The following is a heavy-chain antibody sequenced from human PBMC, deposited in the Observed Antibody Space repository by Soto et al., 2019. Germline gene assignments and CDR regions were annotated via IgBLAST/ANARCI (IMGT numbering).Heavy chain of an antibody. Sequence: QVQLVQSGAEVKKPGSSVKVSCKASGGTFSSYAISWVRQAPGQGLEWTGGIIPIFGTANYAQKFQGRVTITADDSTSTAYLELSSLRSEDTAVYYCARHVPAAGYYYGMDVWGQGTTVTASS. V-gene: IGHV1-69*12. D-gene: IGHD2-2*01. CDR2: IIPIFGTA. CDR3: ARHVPAAGYYYGMDV. J-gene: IGHJ6*02. CDR1: GGTFSSYA.